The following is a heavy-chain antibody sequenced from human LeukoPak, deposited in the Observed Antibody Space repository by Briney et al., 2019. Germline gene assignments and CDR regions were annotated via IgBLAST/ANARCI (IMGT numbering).Heavy chain of an antibody. D-gene: IGHD5-24*01. Sequence: PSKTLSLTCTVSSGSISSYYWSWIRQPAGKGLEWIGRIYSSGSTNYNPSLKSRVTMSVDTSKNQFSLKLSSVTAADTAVYYCARRDGYNSAFDYWGQGTLVTVSS. CDR2: IYSSGST. CDR1: SGSISSYY. J-gene: IGHJ4*02. CDR3: ARRDGYNSAFDY. V-gene: IGHV4-4*07.